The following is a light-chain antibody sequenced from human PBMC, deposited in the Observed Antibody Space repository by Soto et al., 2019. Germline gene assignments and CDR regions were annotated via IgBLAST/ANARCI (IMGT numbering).Light chain of an antibody. CDR2: TAS. J-gene: IGKJ1*01. CDR1: QSVSSNY. Sequence: EIVLTQSPGTLSLSPGERATLSCRASQSVSSNYLAWFQQKPGQAPRLLIYTASSWATGIPDRFSGSGSGTDFTLTISRLEPEDFAVYYCQQYGSSPKTFGQGTKVEI. V-gene: IGKV3-20*01. CDR3: QQYGSSPKT.